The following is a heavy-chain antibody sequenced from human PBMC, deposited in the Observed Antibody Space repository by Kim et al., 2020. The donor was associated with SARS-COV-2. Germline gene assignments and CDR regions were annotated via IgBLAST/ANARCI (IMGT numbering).Heavy chain of an antibody. D-gene: IGHD2-21*02. Sequence: HNPSLKSRITVSVDVSNNQVFLDLRSVTAADTAVYYCARDHPTENWFDPWGQGTLVTVSS. J-gene: IGHJ5*02. V-gene: IGHV4-30-2*04. CDR3: ARDHPTENWFDP.